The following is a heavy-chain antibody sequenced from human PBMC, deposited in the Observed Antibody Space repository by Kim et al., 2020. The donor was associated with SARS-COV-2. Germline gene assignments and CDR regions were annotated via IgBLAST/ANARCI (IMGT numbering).Heavy chain of an antibody. D-gene: IGHD3-10*01. V-gene: IGHV4-61*01. CDR3: ARDQGLLWFGELFHGM. CDR1: GGSVSSGSYY. Sequence: SETLSLTCTVSGGSVSSGSYYWSWIRQPPGKGLEWIGYIYYSGSTNYNPSLKSRVTISVDTSKNQFSLKLSSVTAADTAVYYCARDQGLLWFGELFHGM. CDR2: IYYSGST. J-gene: IGHJ6*01.